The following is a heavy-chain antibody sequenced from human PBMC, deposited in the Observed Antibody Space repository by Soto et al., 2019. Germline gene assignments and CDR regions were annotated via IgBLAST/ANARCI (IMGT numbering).Heavy chain of an antibody. Sequence: QVQLVQSGPEVKKAGSSVKVSCKASGSTFSNYAFSWVRQAPGQGLEWMGGIILIFGTTNYAQKFQDRVTITADESTSTVYMELSSLRSEDTAVYYCARVASTKYDFLSGNYMNWFDPWGQGTLVTVSS. V-gene: IGHV1-69*12. CDR3: ARVASTKYDFLSGNYMNWFDP. J-gene: IGHJ5*02. CDR1: GSTFSNYA. CDR2: IILIFGTT. D-gene: IGHD3-3*01.